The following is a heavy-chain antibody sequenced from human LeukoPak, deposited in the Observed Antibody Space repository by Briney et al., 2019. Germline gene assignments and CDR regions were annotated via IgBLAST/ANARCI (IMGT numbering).Heavy chain of an antibody. D-gene: IGHD1-20*01. J-gene: IGHJ4*02. Sequence: GGSQRLSCAASGFTFDDYAMHWVRQAPGKGLEWVSLISWDGGSTYYADSVKGRFTISRDNSKNSLYLQMNSLRADDTALYYCAKDNSITGTIGHFDYWGQGTLVTVSS. CDR3: AKDNSITGTIGHFDY. CDR1: GFTFDDYA. V-gene: IGHV3-43D*03. CDR2: ISWDGGST.